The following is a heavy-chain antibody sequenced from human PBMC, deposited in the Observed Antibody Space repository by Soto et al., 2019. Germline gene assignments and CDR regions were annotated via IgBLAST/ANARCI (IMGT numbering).Heavy chain of an antibody. D-gene: IGHD2-21*02. CDR3: ARLESDWNAFDI. J-gene: IGHJ3*02. CDR2: IYYSGST. Sequence: QVQLQESGPGLVKPSQTLSLTCTVSGGSISSGGYYWSWIRQHPGKGLEWIGYIYYSGSTCYNPSLKSRVTISVDTSKNQFSLKLSSVTAADTAVYYCARLESDWNAFDIWGQGTMVTVSS. V-gene: IGHV4-31*03. CDR1: GGSISSGGYY.